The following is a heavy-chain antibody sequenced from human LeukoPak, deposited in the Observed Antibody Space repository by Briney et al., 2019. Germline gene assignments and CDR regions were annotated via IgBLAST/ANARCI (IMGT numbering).Heavy chain of an antibody. D-gene: IGHD2-8*02. J-gene: IGHJ4*02. V-gene: IGHV1-46*01. CDR2: IAPSVDTT. CDR3: VREESGGYFDY. Sequence: ASVKVSCKSFGFTFTNYLLHWVRQAPGQGLEWVGRIAPSVDTTNYAQKFRGRVTMTRDTSTSTVYMELSGLRSDDTAIYYCVREESGGYFDYWGQGTLVTVSS. CDR1: GFTFTNYL.